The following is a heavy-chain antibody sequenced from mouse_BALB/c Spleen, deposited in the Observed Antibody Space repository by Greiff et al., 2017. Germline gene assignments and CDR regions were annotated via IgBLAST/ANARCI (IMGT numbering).Heavy chain of an antibody. Sequence: VKLQESGAELAKPGASVKMSCKASGYTFTSYWMHWVKQRPGQGLEWIGYINPSTGYTEYNQKFKDKATLTADKSSSTAYMQLSSLTSEDSAVYYCARLRGNYYFDYWGQGTTLTVSS. CDR1: GYTFTSYW. V-gene: IGHV1-7*01. J-gene: IGHJ2*01. CDR3: ARLRGNYYFDY. CDR2: INPSTGYT. D-gene: IGHD2-1*01.